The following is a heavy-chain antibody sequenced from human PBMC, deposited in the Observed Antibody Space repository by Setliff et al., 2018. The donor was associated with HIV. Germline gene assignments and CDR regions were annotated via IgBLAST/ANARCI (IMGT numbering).Heavy chain of an antibody. V-gene: IGHV4-61*09. CDR2: IYANGYT. CDR1: GGSISSNSYY. CDR3: ARAPPGIQNDAFDV. Sequence: SETLSLTCTVSGGSISSNSYYWSWIRPPAGKGLEWIGHIYANGYTNYNPSLKSRVTISVDTYKNQFSLKLTSVTAADTAVYYCARAPPGIQNDAFDVWGQGTMVTVSS. J-gene: IGHJ3*01.